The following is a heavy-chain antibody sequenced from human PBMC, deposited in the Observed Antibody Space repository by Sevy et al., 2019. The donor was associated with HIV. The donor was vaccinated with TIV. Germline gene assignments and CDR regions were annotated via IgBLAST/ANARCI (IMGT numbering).Heavy chain of an antibody. CDR2: ISISRDII. J-gene: IGHJ4*02. CDR3: AGTIEAAETFDY. Sequence: GGSLRLSCAVSGFIFSGYSMNWVRQAPGKGLEWVSYISISRDIIYYADSVKGRFTNSRDNARNSLDLQMNNLRDEDTAVYYCAGTIEAAETFDYWGQGALVTVSS. D-gene: IGHD6-25*01. V-gene: IGHV3-48*02. CDR1: GFIFSGYS.